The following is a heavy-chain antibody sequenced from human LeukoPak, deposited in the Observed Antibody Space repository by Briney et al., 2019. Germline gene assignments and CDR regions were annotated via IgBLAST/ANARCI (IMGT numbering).Heavy chain of an antibody. V-gene: IGHV4-59*01. Sequence: SGTLPLTCTVSGGSISSYYWSWIRQPPGEGLECLGYIYYSGSTNYNPSLKSRATISVDTSKNQFSLKLSSVTAADTAVYYCARVEMVRGVINAFDIGGQGTMVSVSS. CDR1: GGSISSYY. CDR3: ARVEMVRGVINAFDI. CDR2: IYYSGST. J-gene: IGHJ3*02. D-gene: IGHD3-10*01.